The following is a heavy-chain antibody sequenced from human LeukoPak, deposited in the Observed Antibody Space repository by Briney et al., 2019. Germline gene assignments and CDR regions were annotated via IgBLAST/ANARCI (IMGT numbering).Heavy chain of an antibody. D-gene: IGHD1-26*01. V-gene: IGHV3-43D*03. CDR1: GFTFSTYA. Sequence: PGGSLRLSCAASGFTFSTYAMSWVRQAPGKGLEWVSLISWDGGSTYYADSVKGRFTISRDNSKNSLYLQMNSLRAEDTALYYCAKDMASSGHAFDIWGQGTMVTVSS. J-gene: IGHJ3*02. CDR2: ISWDGGST. CDR3: AKDMASSGHAFDI.